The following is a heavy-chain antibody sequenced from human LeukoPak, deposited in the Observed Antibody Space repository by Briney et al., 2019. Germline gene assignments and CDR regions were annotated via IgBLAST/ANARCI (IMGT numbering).Heavy chain of an antibody. CDR3: ARGATGIAVAGTTPVGCDY. J-gene: IGHJ4*02. CDR1: GYSISSGYY. V-gene: IGHV4-38-2*02. CDR2: IYHSGST. D-gene: IGHD6-19*01. Sequence: SETLSLTCSVSGYSISSGYYWGWIRQPPGKGLGWIGYIYHSGSTYYNPSLKSRVTISVDTPKNQISLKLSSVTAADTAVYYCARGATGIAVAGTTPVGCDYWGQGTLVTVSS.